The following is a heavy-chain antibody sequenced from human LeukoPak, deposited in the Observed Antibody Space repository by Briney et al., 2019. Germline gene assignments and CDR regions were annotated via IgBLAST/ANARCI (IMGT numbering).Heavy chain of an antibody. CDR3: ARDDYDFWSGYSLDY. J-gene: IGHJ4*02. V-gene: IGHV3-74*01. CDR1: GFTFSSYW. D-gene: IGHD3-3*01. Sequence: PGGSLRLSCAASGFTFSSYWMHWVRQAPGKGLVWVSRVNSDGSSTSYADSVKGRFTISRDNAKNTLYLQMNSLRAEDTAVYYCARDDYDFWSGYSLDYWGQGTLVTVSS. CDR2: VNSDGSST.